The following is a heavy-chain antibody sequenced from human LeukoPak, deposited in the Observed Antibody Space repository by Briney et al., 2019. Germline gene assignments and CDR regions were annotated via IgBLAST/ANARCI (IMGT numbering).Heavy chain of an antibody. CDR2: INSDGINT. CDR1: GFTFSNYW. J-gene: IGHJ5*02. CDR3: ARDLGQYYDTSDNWFDP. Sequence: GGALRLSCAASGFTFSNYWMHWVRQAPGKGVVWVSRINSDGINTSYADSVKGRFTISRDNAKNTLNLQMNSLRAEDTAVYYCARDLGQYYDTSDNWFDPWGQGTLVTVSS. V-gene: IGHV3-74*01. D-gene: IGHD3-22*01.